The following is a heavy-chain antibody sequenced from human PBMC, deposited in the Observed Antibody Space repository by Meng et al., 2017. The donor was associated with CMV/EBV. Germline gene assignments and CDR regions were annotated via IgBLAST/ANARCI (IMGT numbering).Heavy chain of an antibody. J-gene: IGHJ4*02. V-gene: IGHV4-4*07. CDR3: ARGGLYYYDSSGHFDY. CDR2: IYTSGST. Sequence: QVQLQESGPGVVKPSETLSLTCTVSGGSISSYYWSWIRQPAGKGLEWIGRIYTSGSTNYNPSLKSRVTMSVDTSKNQFSLKLSSVTAADTAVYYCARGGLYYYDSSGHFDYWGQGTLVTVSS. CDR1: GGSISSYY. D-gene: IGHD3-22*01.